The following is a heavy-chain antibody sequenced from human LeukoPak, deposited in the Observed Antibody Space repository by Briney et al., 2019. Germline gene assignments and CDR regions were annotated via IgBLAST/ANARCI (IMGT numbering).Heavy chain of an antibody. J-gene: IGHJ5*02. D-gene: IGHD3-9*01. Sequence: GGSLRLSCAASGFTFSSYAMSWVRQAPGKGQEWVSAISGSGGSTYYADSVKGRFTISRDNSKNTLYLQMNSLRAEDTAVYYCAKNPHYDILTGYNWFDPWGQGTLVTVSS. V-gene: IGHV3-23*01. CDR3: AKNPHYDILTGYNWFDP. CDR1: GFTFSSYA. CDR2: ISGSGGST.